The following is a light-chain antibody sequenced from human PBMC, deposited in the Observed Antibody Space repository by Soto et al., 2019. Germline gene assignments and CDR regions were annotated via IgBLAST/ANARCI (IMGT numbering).Light chain of an antibody. Sequence: DIQLTQSPSFLSASVEDRVTISCRASYDISSSLAWYQQEPGKPPKLLIYYSSTLQTGLPSRFTGSGSGRKFTLTISGLQFGDFATYFCQQLSHYPYTFGQGTKLEI. CDR3: QQLSHYPYT. J-gene: IGKJ2*01. CDR2: YSS. V-gene: IGKV1-9*01. CDR1: YDISSS.